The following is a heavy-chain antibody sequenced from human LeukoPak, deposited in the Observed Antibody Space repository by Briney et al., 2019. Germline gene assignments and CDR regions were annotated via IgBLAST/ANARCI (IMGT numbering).Heavy chain of an antibody. CDR3: VKVPSGVGYCSSTSCYDAFDI. Sequence: GGSLRLSCSASGFTFSSYAMHWVRQAPGKGLEYVSVISSNGGSTYYADSVKGRFTISRDNSKNTLYLQMSSLRAEDMAVYYCVKVPSGVGYCSSTSCYDAFDIWGQGTMVTVSS. J-gene: IGHJ3*02. CDR1: GFTFSSYA. D-gene: IGHD2-2*01. V-gene: IGHV3-64D*06. CDR2: ISSNGGST.